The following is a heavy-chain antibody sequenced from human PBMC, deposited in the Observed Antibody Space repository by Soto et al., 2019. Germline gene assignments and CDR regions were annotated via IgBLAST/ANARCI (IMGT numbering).Heavy chain of an antibody. D-gene: IGHD3-3*01. CDR3: ARASPGRVWSGYYNPHYYYYMDV. CDR2: INHSGST. V-gene: IGHV4-34*01. CDR1: GGSFSGYY. Sequence: SETLSLTCAVYGGSFSGYYWSWIRQPPGKGLEWIGEINHSGSTNYNPSLKSRVTISVDTSKNQFSLKLSSVTAADTAAYYCARASPGRVWSGYYNPHYYYYMDVWGKGTTVTVSS. J-gene: IGHJ6*03.